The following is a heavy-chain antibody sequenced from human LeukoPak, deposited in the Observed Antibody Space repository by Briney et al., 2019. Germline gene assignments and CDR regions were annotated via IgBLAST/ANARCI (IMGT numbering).Heavy chain of an antibody. V-gene: IGHV3-53*01. CDR2: IYSGGST. Sequence: PGGSLRLSCAASGFRVSNNYMSWVRQAPGKGLEWVSVIYSGGSTYYAHSVKGRFTISRDNSKNTLYLQMNSLRAEDTAVYYCARDLMVRGVFTTDYWGQGTLATVSS. D-gene: IGHD3-10*01. CDR1: GFRVSNNY. CDR3: ARDLMVRGVFTTDY. J-gene: IGHJ4*02.